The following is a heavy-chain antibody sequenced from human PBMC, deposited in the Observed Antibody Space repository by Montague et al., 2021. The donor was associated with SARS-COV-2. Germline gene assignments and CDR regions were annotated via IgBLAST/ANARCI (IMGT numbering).Heavy chain of an antibody. D-gene: IGHD2-15*01. V-gene: IGHV4-59*01. CDR1: GGSISSYY. J-gene: IGHJ5*02. CDR3: ARRSLGYCSGGSCYSAFDP. CDR2: IYYSGST. Sequence: SETRSLTCTVSGGSISSYYWSWIRQPPGKGLEWIGYIYYSGSTNYNPFLKSRVTISVDTSKNQFSLELSSVTAADTAVYYCARRSLGYCSGGSCYSAFDPWGQGTLVTVSS.